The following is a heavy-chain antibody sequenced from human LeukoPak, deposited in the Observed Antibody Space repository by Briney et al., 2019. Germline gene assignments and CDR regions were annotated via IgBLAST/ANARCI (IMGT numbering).Heavy chain of an antibody. CDR1: GFTFDDYA. V-gene: IGHV3-9*03. CDR3: AKDKAAAALYAFDI. J-gene: IGHJ3*02. CDR2: ISWNSGSI. Sequence: GRSLRLSCAASGFTFDDYAMHWVRQAPGKGLEWVSGISWNSGSIGYADSVKGRFTISRDNAKNSLYLQMNSLRAEDMALYYCAKDKAAAALYAFDIWGQGTMVTVSS. D-gene: IGHD6-13*01.